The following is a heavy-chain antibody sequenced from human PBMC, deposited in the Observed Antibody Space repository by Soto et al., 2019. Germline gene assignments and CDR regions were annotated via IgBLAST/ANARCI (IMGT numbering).Heavy chain of an antibody. CDR1: GFSFSTYS. CDR2: ISSSSDTI. V-gene: IGHV3-48*02. D-gene: IGHD6-6*01. Sequence: EVQLVESGGGLVQPGGSLRLSCAASGFSFSTYSMNWVRQAPGKGLEWVSDISSSSDTIYYVDSVKGRFTISRDNAKNSLYLQMNSLRDEDTDVYYCARGGSSSDNGMDVWGQGTTVTVSS. J-gene: IGHJ6*02. CDR3: ARGGSSSDNGMDV.